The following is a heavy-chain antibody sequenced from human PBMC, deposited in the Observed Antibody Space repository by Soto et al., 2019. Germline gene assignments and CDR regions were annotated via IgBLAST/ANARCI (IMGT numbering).Heavy chain of an antibody. CDR2: IYWNDDK. CDR1: GFSLSTSGVG. J-gene: IGHJ4*02. Sequence: SCPTLVNPPETLTLTCTFSGFSLSTSGVGVGWIRQPPGKALEWLALIYWNDDKRYSPSLKSRLTITKDTSKNQVVLTMTNMDTVDTAPYYCAHFTFLSGSYARPVDYWGQGNLITVS. V-gene: IGHV2-5*01. CDR3: AHFTFLSGSYARPVDY. D-gene: IGHD1-26*01.